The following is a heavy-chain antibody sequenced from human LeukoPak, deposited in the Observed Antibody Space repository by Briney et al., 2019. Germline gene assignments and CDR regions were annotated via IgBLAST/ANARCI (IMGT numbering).Heavy chain of an antibody. D-gene: IGHD1-26*01. Sequence: ASVKVSCKASGYTFTSYDINWVRQATGQGLEWMGWMNPNSGNTGYAQKFQGRVTMTEDTSTDTAYMELSSLRSEDTAVYYCATFRIIVGASKGGYDYWGQGTLVTVSS. CDR3: ATFRIIVGASKGGYDY. CDR2: MNPNSGNT. J-gene: IGHJ4*02. V-gene: IGHV1-8*01. CDR1: GYTFTSYD.